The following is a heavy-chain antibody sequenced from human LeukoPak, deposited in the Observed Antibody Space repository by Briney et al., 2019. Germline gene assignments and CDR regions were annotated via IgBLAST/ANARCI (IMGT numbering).Heavy chain of an antibody. J-gene: IGHJ4*02. D-gene: IGHD2-15*01. V-gene: IGHV3-30*04. Sequence: GGSLRLSCAASGFTLSSYAMSWVRQGPGKGLEWVAVISYDGSNKYYADSVKGRFTISRDNSKNTLYLQMNSLRAEDTAVYYCARYCSGGSCYAETFDYWGQGTLVTVSS. CDR3: ARYCSGGSCYAETFDY. CDR1: GFTLSSYA. CDR2: ISYDGSNK.